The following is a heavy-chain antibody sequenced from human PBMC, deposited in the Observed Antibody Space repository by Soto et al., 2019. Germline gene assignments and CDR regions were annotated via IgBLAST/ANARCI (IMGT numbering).Heavy chain of an antibody. V-gene: IGHV3-23*01. D-gene: IGHD3-10*01. CDR1: GFTFSSYA. CDR2: ISGSGGST. J-gene: IGHJ4*02. Sequence: EVQLLESGGGLVQPGGSLRLSCAASGFTFSSYAMSWVRQAPGKGLEWVSAISGSGGSTYYADSVKGRFTISRDNSKNTLYLQMNGLRAEDTAVYYCANASGWFGEFDYWGQGTLVTVSS. CDR3: ANASGWFGEFDY.